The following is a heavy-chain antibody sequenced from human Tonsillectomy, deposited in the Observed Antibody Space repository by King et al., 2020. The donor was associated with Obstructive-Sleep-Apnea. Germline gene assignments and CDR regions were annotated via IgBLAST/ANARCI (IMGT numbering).Heavy chain of an antibody. CDR3: AKDTSYYDSSGYFGALDI. J-gene: IGHJ3*02. CDR2: IPFDGSNK. Sequence: VQLVESGGGVVQPGRSLRLSCAASGFTFNTYGMHWVRLAPGKGLEWVAVIPFDGSNKQYGDSAKGRFTVSRDNSKNTLYLQMNSLRAGDTAVYYCAKDTSYYDSSGYFGALDIWGQGTMVTVSS. CDR1: GFTFNTYG. D-gene: IGHD3-22*01. V-gene: IGHV3-30*18.